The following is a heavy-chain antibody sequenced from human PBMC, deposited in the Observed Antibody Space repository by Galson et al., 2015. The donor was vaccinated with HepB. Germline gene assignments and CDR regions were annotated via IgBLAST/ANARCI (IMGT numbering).Heavy chain of an antibody. CDR3: ARAFGYYDSSGYYF. V-gene: IGHV3-74*01. J-gene: IGHJ4*02. CDR1: GFTFSSYW. D-gene: IGHD3-22*01. Sequence: SLRLSCAASGFTFSSYWMHWVRQAPGKGLVWVPRINSDGSSTSYADSVKGRFTISRDNAKNTLYLQMNSLRAEDTAVYYCARAFGYYDSSGYYFWGQGTLVTVSS. CDR2: INSDGSST.